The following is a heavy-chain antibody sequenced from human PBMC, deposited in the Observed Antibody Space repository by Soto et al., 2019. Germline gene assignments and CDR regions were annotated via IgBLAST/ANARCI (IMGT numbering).Heavy chain of an antibody. CDR1: GFSFSTYA. CDR3: AKETTVTTFLGYFYYYGMDV. V-gene: IGHV3-30*18. J-gene: IGHJ6*02. D-gene: IGHD4-17*01. Sequence: QVQLVESGGGVVQPWRSLRLSCAASGFSFSTYAMHWVRQAPGKGLEWVAVISDDGSNKYYADSARGRFTISRDNSKKSLYLQTNSLTAEDTAVYYCAKETTVTTFLGYFYYYGMDVWGQGTTVTVSS. CDR2: ISDDGSNK.